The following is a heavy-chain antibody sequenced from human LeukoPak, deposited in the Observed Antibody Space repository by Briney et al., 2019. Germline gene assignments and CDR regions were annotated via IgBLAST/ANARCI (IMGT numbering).Heavy chain of an antibody. V-gene: IGHV4-59*08. Sequence: SETLSLTCTVSGGSISIDYWSWIRQPPGKGLEWIGYISYSGSTNYNPSLKSRVTILKDTSKNQFTLKVSSVTAADTAVYYCARHWSSSGWLIDYWGQGTLVTVSS. CDR1: GGSISIDY. CDR2: ISYSGST. CDR3: ARHWSSSGWLIDY. J-gene: IGHJ4*02. D-gene: IGHD6-19*01.